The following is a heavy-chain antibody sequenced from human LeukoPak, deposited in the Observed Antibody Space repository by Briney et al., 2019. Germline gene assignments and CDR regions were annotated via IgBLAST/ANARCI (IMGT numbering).Heavy chain of an antibody. CDR3: ARYRNEALFAFDI. CDR1: GDSISNYY. D-gene: IGHD1-14*01. J-gene: IGHJ3*02. CDR2: IYYSGNT. Sequence: SETRSRTCTVSGDSISNYYWSWIRQPPGKGLEWIGYIYYSGNTDYNPSLKSRVTISIDTSKNQFSLRLNSVTAADTAVYYCARYRNEALFAFDIWGQGTMVTVSS. V-gene: IGHV4-59*01.